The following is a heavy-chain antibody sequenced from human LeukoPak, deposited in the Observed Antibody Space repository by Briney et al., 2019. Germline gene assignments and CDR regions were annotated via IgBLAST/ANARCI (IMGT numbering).Heavy chain of an antibody. CDR2: ISAYNGNT. Sequence: ASVKVSCKASGYTFTSYGISWVRQAPGQGLEWMGWISAYNGNTNYAQKLQGRVTMTTDTSTSTAYMELRSLISDDTAVYYCARGVIHYYYDSSGPFDYWGQGTLVTVSS. V-gene: IGHV1-18*01. D-gene: IGHD3-22*01. CDR3: ARGVIHYYYDSSGPFDY. J-gene: IGHJ4*02. CDR1: GYTFTSYG.